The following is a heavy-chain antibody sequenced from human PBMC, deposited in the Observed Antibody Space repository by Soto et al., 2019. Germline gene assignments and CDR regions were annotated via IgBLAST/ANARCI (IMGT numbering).Heavy chain of an antibody. J-gene: IGHJ6*02. CDR2: IYYSGST. CDR1: GGSISSYY. Sequence: SETLSLTCTVSGGSISSYYWSWIRQPPGKGLEWIGYIYYSGSTNYNPSLKSRVTISVDTSKNQFSLKLSSVTAADTAVYYCARVSGYSSSWTGYYYYYGMDVWVPETLLVTVSS. V-gene: IGHV4-59*01. CDR3: ARVSGYSSSWTGYYYYYGMDV. D-gene: IGHD6-13*01.